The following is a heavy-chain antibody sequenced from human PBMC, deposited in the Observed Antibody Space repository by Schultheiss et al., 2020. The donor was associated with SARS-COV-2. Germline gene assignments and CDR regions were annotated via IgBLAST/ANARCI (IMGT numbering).Heavy chain of an antibody. V-gene: IGHV4-61*01. CDR1: GGSVSRSSYY. D-gene: IGHD3-3*01. J-gene: IGHJ4*02. CDR3: ARGRGYYTDFDY. Sequence: SETLSLTCTVSGGSVSRSSYYWSWIRQPPGKGLEWIGYIYHSGSTNYNPSLKSRVTLSVDTSKNQFSLTLTSVTAADTAVYYCARGRGYYTDFDYWGQGTLVTVSS. CDR2: IYHSGST.